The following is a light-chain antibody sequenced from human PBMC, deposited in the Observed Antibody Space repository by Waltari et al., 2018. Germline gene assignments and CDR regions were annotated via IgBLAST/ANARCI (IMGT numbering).Light chain of an antibody. CDR1: HGIRNA. J-gene: IGKJ2*02. CDR2: DSS. CDR3: QQYNSKPPCT. V-gene: IGKV1-NL1*01. Sequence: RASHGIRNALAWYQQKPGNAPKLLVYDSSTLQIGVPSRFSGSGSGTYYTLTISSLQPDDFATYYGQQYNSKPPCTFGQGTKLEIK.